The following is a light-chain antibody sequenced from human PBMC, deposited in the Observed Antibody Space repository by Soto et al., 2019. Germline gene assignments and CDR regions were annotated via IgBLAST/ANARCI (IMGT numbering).Light chain of an antibody. CDR1: QSVSSSQ. Sequence: EIVVTQSPGTLSLSPGEGATLSCRAGQSVSSSQLAWYQQKPGQAPRLLVYGASSRATGIPDRFSGSVSGTDFTLAISRLEPEDFAVYYCQHYGGSSLTFGQGTRLEIK. V-gene: IGKV3-20*01. CDR3: QHYGGSSLT. CDR2: GAS. J-gene: IGKJ5*01.